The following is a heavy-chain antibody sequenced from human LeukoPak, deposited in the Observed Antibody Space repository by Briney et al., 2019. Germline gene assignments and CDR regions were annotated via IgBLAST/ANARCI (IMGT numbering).Heavy chain of an antibody. J-gene: IGHJ4*02. CDR2: INYDGSAK. CDR3: TRVDPDF. Sequence: PGGSLRLSCTASGFTFNNYWMQWVRQAPGKGLEWVANINYDGSAKYYVDSVKGRFTISRDNAKRSLYLQMNSLRVDDTAVYFCTRVDPDFWGQGTLVTVSS. CDR1: GFTFNNYW. D-gene: IGHD3-3*01. V-gene: IGHV3-7*01.